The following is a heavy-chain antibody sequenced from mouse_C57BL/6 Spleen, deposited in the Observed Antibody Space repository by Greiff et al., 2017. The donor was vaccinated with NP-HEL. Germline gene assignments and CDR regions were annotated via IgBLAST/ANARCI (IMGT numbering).Heavy chain of an antibody. CDR1: VYSFTSYY. V-gene: IGHV1-66*01. CDR3: ARRGKEGFDY. CDR2: IYPGSGNT. Sequence: FHLPQSGPELVQPGASVPISCTASVYSFTSYYIPWVKQRPGPGLEWIGWIYPGSGNTKYNEKFKGKATLTADTSSSTAYMQLSSLTSEDSAVYYCARRGKEGFDYWGQGTTLTVSS. J-gene: IGHJ2*01.